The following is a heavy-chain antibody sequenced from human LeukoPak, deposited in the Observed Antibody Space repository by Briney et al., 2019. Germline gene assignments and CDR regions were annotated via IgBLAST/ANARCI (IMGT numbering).Heavy chain of an antibody. Sequence: PSETLSLTCSVSDGSINSYYWNWIRRPPGKGLEWIGYIYYNGNTNYSPSLKSRVTMSVDTSKNLFSLKVSSVTAADTAVYYCARGRSNYYGTDVWGQGTTVTVSS. CDR2: IYYNGNT. V-gene: IGHV4-59*01. CDR3: ARGRSNYYGTDV. CDR1: DGSINSYY. D-gene: IGHD1-26*01. J-gene: IGHJ6*02.